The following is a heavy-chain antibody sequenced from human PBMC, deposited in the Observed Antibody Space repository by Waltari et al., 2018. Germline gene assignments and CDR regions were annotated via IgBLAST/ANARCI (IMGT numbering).Heavy chain of an antibody. CDR2: ISDSGSSP. CDR3: ARSVRSPGD. V-gene: IGHV3-11*01. J-gene: IGHJ4*02. CDR1: GCTFRDSY. D-gene: IGHD3-10*02. Sequence: QVQLVESGGGLVKPGGSLSLACAASGCTFRDSYMSLFRQAPGKGLEWLSYISDSGSSPYYADSVKGRFTLSRDNAKNSVYLQMNSLRVEDTAVYYCARSVRSPGDWGQGTLVTVSS.